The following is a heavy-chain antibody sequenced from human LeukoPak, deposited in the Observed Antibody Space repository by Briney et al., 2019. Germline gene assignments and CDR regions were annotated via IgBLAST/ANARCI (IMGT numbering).Heavy chain of an antibody. CDR2: IIPTFGTA. J-gene: IGHJ5*02. CDR1: GGTFSSYA. CDR3: ARDRVGTIPEWRDGNWFDP. Sequence: ASVKVSCKASGGTFSSYAISWVRQAPGQGLEWMGGIIPTFGTANYAQKFQGRVTITADESTSTAYMELRSLRSDDTAVYYCARDRVGTIPEWRDGNWFDPWGQGTLVTVSS. D-gene: IGHD5-24*01. V-gene: IGHV1-69*13.